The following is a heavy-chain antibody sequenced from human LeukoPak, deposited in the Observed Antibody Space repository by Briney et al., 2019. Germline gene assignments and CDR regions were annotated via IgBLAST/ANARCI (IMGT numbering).Heavy chain of an antibody. CDR1: GFTFSNYW. CDR3: AKSRPGNYDILTGYYRTDY. CDR2: IKEDGSEK. V-gene: IGHV3-7*03. Sequence: GGSLRLSCAASGFTFSNYWMSWVRQAPGKGLEWVANIKEDGSEKYYVDSVKGRFTISRDNAKNSLYLQMNSLRAEDTAVYYCAKSRPGNYDILTGYYRTDYWGQGTLVTVSS. D-gene: IGHD3-9*01. J-gene: IGHJ4*02.